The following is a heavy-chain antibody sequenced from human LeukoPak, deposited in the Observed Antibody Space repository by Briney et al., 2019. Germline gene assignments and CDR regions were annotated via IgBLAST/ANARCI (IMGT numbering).Heavy chain of an antibody. CDR1: RFTFSNYA. D-gene: IGHD2-15*01. V-gene: IGHV3-23*01. J-gene: IGHJ4*02. CDR2: ISGSGGST. Sequence: GGSLRLSCAASRFTFSNYAMSWVRQAPGKGLEWVSAISGSGGSTYYADSVKGRFTISRDNSKNTLYLQMNSLRAEDTAVYYCAKDRNLVYCSGGSCFPIDYWGQGTLVTVSS. CDR3: AKDRNLVYCSGGSCFPIDY.